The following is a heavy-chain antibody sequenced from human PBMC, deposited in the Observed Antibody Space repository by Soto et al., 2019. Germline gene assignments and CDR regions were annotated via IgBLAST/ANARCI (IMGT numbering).Heavy chain of an antibody. CDR1: GFTFRDHY. D-gene: IGHD2-8*02. J-gene: IGHJ6*03. CDR3: AGVWSPDYYYYKDV. Sequence: EVQLLESGGGLVQPGGFLRLSCAASGFTFRDHYMDWVRQAPGKGLEWVGRTRNKAKSYTTEYAAAVKSRFTIARDASKNALYLQMNSLKTEDTAVYYCAGVWSPDYYYYKDVWGKGTTVTVSS. V-gene: IGHV3-72*01. CDR2: TRNKAKSYTT.